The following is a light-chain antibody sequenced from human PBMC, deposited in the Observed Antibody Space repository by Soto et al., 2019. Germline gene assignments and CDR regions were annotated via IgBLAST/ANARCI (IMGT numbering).Light chain of an antibody. CDR3: QQYDKWRT. CDR1: QTVTGNN. CDR2: GAS. V-gene: IGKV3-20*01. J-gene: IGKJ1*01. Sequence: EIALTQSPGSLSLSPGTRATLACRASQTVTGNNLGWYQQKPGQAPRLLIYGASNRATGVPDRFRGSGSGTDSTLTISRLQSEDFGVYYCQQYDKWRTSGQGTKVDI.